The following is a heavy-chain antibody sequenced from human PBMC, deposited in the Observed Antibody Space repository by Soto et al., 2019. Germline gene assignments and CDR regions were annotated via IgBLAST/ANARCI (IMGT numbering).Heavy chain of an antibody. D-gene: IGHD1-7*01. CDR1: GFTFSTSW. Sequence: EVQLVEAGGGLVQPGGSLRLSCAASGFTFSTSWIHWVRQAPGKGLVWVSRINGDGGTIHYADSVKGRFTISRDNAKKTVYLQMNSLSADDTAVYYCTRGGNYYFDYWGQGTLVTVSS. CDR3: TRGGNYYFDY. CDR2: INGDGGTI. J-gene: IGHJ4*02. V-gene: IGHV3-74*01.